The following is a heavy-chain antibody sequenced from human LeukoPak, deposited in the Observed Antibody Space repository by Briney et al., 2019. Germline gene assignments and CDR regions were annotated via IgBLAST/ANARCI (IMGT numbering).Heavy chain of an antibody. CDR2: IVGDSSKT. CDR1: GLTFHDYD. D-gene: IGHD2-21*01. CDR3: AKQPYNYSYLDV. Sequence: AGSLTLTCAIYGLTFHDYDMTWIRQAPGKGLEWISTIVGDSSKTYYADPVKGRFTTSRDNSNYMLLLHMNNLRAEDTAIYYCAKQPYNYSYLDVWGKGTTVTVSS. V-gene: IGHV3-23*01. J-gene: IGHJ6*03.